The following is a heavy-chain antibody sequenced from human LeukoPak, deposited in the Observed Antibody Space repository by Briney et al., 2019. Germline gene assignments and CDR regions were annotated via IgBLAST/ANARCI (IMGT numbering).Heavy chain of an antibody. J-gene: IGHJ4*02. V-gene: IGHV3-74*01. CDR3: ARGGGYRPDY. Sequence: GGSLRLSCAASGFTFRGYGVHWVRQTPGKGLEWVSAIETDGSATTYADSVEGRFSISRDNAKNILYLQMNSLRVEDTAVYYCARGGGYRPDYWGQGTLVTVSS. CDR2: IETDGSAT. CDR1: GFTFRGYG. D-gene: IGHD6-25*01.